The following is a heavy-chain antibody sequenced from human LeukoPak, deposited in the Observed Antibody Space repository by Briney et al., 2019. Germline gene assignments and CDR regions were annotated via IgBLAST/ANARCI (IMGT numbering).Heavy chain of an antibody. Sequence: PGGSLRLSCAASGFTFNTYTMNWVRQAPGKGLEWVSYISGSSGIIDYADSVRGRFTISRDNAKNSLYLQMNSLRSEDTAVYYCAAIWAYMIHPWGQGTLVTVSS. CDR2: ISGSSGII. D-gene: IGHD3-22*01. CDR3: AAIWAYMIHP. CDR1: GFTFNTYT. V-gene: IGHV3-48*01. J-gene: IGHJ5*02.